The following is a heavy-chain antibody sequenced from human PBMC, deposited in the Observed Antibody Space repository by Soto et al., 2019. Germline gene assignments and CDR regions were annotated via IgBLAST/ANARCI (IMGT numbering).Heavy chain of an antibody. V-gene: IGHV4-30-2*01. J-gene: IGHJ2*01. CDR2: IYHSGST. D-gene: IGHD1-26*01. CDR3: AREDEATVAYSDL. Sequence: QLQLPESGSGLVKPSQTLYLTCSVSGGSSSSGVYSWNWIRQPPGKGLEWIGYIYHSGSTYYNPSLKSRVTISVDRSKTQYALMLIYVHDAATAESCCAREDEATVAYSDLWGRGTLVTASS. CDR1: GGSSSSGVYS.